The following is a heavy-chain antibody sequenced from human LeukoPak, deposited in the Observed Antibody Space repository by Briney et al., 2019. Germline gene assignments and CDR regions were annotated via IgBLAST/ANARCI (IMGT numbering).Heavy chain of an antibody. CDR1: GYTFTSYD. D-gene: IGHD3-3*01. Sequence: ASVKVSCKASGYTFTSYDINWVRQATGQGLEWMGWMNPNSGNTGYAQKFQGRVTMTRNTSISTAYMELSSLRSEDTAVYYCARVSAGDFWSGYYTGYYYGMDVWGQGTTVTVSS. V-gene: IGHV1-8*01. J-gene: IGHJ6*02. CDR2: MNPNSGNT. CDR3: ARVSAGDFWSGYYTGYYYGMDV.